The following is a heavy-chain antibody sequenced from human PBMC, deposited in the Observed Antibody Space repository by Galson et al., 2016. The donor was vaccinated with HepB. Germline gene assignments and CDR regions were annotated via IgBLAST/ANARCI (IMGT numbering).Heavy chain of an antibody. J-gene: IGHJ4*02. Sequence: SLRLSCATSGFTFRNFDMSWVRQAPGKGLEWVSTISATGATTYYSDAVEGRFYISRDTSTNTVSLQMSSLRAEDTATYYCANESRAARDFDFWGQGTLVIVSS. CDR3: ANESRAARDFDF. CDR2: ISATGATT. CDR1: GFTFRNFD. D-gene: IGHD6-6*01. V-gene: IGHV3-23*01.